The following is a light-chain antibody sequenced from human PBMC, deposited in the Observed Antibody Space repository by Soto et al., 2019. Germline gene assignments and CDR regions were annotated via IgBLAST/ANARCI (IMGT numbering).Light chain of an antibody. CDR1: SSNIGAGYD. V-gene: IGLV1-40*01. CDR3: LSFDSSLSVV. Sequence: QSVLTQPPSVSGAPGQRVTISCTGSSSNIGAGYDVHWYQQLPGRAPKLLIYGNTNRPSGVPDRFSGSKSGTSASLAITGFLDEYEADYYCLSFDSSLSVVFGGGTKLTVL. CDR2: GNT. J-gene: IGLJ2*01.